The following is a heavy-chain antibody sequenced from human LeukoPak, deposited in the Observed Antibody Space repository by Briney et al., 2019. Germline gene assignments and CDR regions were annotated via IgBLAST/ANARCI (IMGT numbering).Heavy chain of an antibody. D-gene: IGHD2-2*01. CDR1: GGSFSGYY. CDR2: INHSGST. V-gene: IGHV4-34*01. CDR3: ARFRVMVPAAMRAQLEDY. Sequence: SETLSLTCAVYGGSFSGYYWSWIRQPPGKGLEWIGEINHSGSTNYNPSLKSRVTISVDTSKNQFSLKLSSVTAADTAVYYCARFRVMVPAAMRAQLEDYWGQGTLVTVSS. J-gene: IGHJ4*02.